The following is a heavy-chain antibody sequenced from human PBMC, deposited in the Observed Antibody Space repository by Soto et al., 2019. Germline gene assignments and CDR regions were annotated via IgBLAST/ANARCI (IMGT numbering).Heavy chain of an antibody. Sequence: EVQLLESGGGLVQPGGSLRLSCAASGFTFSNYAIRWVRQAPGKGLEWVSSITGSGDSTYYADSVKGRFTISRDNSKNTLYLQMNSLRVEDTAVYYCAKHPLKYSSSWYLEWWFDPWGQGTLVTVSS. CDR3: AKHPLKYSSSWYLEWWFDP. CDR1: GFTFSNYA. J-gene: IGHJ5*02. V-gene: IGHV3-23*01. D-gene: IGHD6-13*01. CDR2: ITGSGDST.